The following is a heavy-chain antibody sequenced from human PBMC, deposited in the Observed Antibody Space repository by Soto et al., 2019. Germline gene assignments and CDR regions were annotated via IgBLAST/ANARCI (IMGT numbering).Heavy chain of an antibody. J-gene: IGHJ6*03. D-gene: IGHD6-13*01. CDR2: IYYSGST. CDR3: AREHRYSSSWGYYYMDV. CDR1: GGSISSYY. V-gene: IGHV4-59*01. Sequence: SETLSLTCTVSGGSISSYYWSWTRQPPGKGLEWIGYIYYSGSTNYNPSLKSRVTISVDTSKNQFSLKLSSVTAADTAVYYCAREHRYSSSWGYYYMDVWGKGTTVTVSS.